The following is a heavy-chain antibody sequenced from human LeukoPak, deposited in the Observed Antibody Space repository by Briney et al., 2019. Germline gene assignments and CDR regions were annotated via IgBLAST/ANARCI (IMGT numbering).Heavy chain of an antibody. D-gene: IGHD2-21*02. CDR2: INPNSGGT. Sequence: ASVKVSCKASGYTFTGYYMHWVRQAPGQGLEWMGWINPNSGGTNYAQKFQGRVTMTRDTSSSTAYMELSRLRSDDTAVYYCARERQYCGGDCYSGWFDPWGQGTLVTVSS. CDR3: ARERQYCGGDCYSGWFDP. CDR1: GYTFTGYY. V-gene: IGHV1-2*02. J-gene: IGHJ5*02.